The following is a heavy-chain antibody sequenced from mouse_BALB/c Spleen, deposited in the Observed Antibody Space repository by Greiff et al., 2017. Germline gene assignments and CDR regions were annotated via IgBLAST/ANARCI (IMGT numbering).Heavy chain of an antibody. J-gene: IGHJ3*01. Sequence: VQLQQSGAELARPGASVKLSCKASGYTFTSYWMQWVKQRPGQGLEWIGAIYPGDGDTRYTQKFKGKATLTADKSSSTAYMQLSSLASEDSAVYYCARGPYYRYDEAWFAYWGQGTLVTVSA. D-gene: IGHD2-14*01. CDR1: GYTFTSYW. V-gene: IGHV1-87*01. CDR3: ARGPYYRYDEAWFAY. CDR2: IYPGDGDT.